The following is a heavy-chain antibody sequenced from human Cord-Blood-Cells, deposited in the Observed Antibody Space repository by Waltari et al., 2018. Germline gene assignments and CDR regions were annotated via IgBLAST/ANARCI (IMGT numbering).Heavy chain of an antibody. Sequence: QLQLQESGPGLVKPSETLSLTCTVSGGSISSSSYYWGWIRQPPGKGLEWIGSIYYSGSTYYNPSLKSRVTISVDTSKNQFSLKLSSVTAADTAVYYCARLTYHDFWSGYYFDYWGQGTLVTVSS. CDR1: GGSISSSSYY. J-gene: IGHJ4*02. CDR3: ARLTYHDFWSGYYFDY. CDR2: IYYSGST. D-gene: IGHD3-3*01. V-gene: IGHV4-39*01.